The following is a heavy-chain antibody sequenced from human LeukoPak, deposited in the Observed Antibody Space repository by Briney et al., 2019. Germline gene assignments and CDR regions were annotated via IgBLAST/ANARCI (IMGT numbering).Heavy chain of an antibody. D-gene: IGHD6-13*01. CDR3: AKVADQYYYYYYGMDV. CDR1: GFTVSSNY. Sequence: GGSLRLSCAASGFTVSSNYMSWVRQAPGKGLEWVAVISYDGSNKYYADSVKGRFTISRDNSKNTLYLQMNSLRAEDTAVYYCAKVADQYYYYYYGMDVWGQGTTVTVSS. J-gene: IGHJ6*02. V-gene: IGHV3-30*18. CDR2: ISYDGSNK.